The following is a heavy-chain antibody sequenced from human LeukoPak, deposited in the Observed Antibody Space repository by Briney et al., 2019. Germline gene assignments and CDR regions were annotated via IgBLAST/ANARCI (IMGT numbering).Heavy chain of an antibody. J-gene: IGHJ4*02. V-gene: IGHV3-23*01. Sequence: GGSLRLSCAASGFTFSSYAMSWVRQAPGKGLEWVSAISGSGGSTYYADSVKGRFTISRDNSKNTLYLQMNSLRAEDTAVYYCAKGPGYYYDSGYAPFDYWGQGTLVTVSS. CDR3: AKGPGYYYDSGYAPFDY. CDR1: GFTFSSYA. CDR2: ISGSGGST. D-gene: IGHD3-22*01.